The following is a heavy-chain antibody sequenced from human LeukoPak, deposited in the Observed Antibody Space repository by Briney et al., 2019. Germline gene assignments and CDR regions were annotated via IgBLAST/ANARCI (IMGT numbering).Heavy chain of an antibody. Sequence: ASVNVSCKASGYTFTIYDISWVRQAPGQGLEWMGWISAYNGKTNYAQKLQGRVTMTTDTSTGTAYMELRSLRSDGTAVYYCARTDCSGGSCYPFDYWGQGTLVTVSS. J-gene: IGHJ4*02. V-gene: IGHV1-18*01. CDR2: ISAYNGKT. CDR3: ARTDCSGGSCYPFDY. CDR1: GYTFTIYD. D-gene: IGHD2-15*01.